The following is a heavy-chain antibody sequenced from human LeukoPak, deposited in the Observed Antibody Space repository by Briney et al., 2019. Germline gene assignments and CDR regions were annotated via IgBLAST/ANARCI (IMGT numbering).Heavy chain of an antibody. J-gene: IGHJ4*02. CDR1: GFTFGDYA. CDR2: IYSGGST. CDR3: ARDKQSDFWSGSFSD. Sequence: GGSLRLSCTASGFTFGDYAMSWFRQAPGKGLEWVSVIYSGGSTYYADSVKGRFTISRDNSKNTLYPQMNSLRAEDTAVYYCARDKQSDFWSGSFSDWGQGTLVTVSS. D-gene: IGHD3-3*01. V-gene: IGHV3-53*01.